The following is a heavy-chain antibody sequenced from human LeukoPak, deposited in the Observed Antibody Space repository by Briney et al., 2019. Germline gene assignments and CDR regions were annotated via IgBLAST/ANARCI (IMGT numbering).Heavy chain of an antibody. D-gene: IGHD2-2*01. CDR1: GFSFSTYA. V-gene: IGHV3-23*03. CDR2: IYSGGST. CDR3: AKAPGYPYYYYMDV. Sequence: GGSLRLSCAASGFSFSTYAMSWVRQAPGKGLEWVSVIYSGGSTYYADSVKGRFTISRDNSKNTLYLQMNSLRAEDTAVYYCAKAPGYPYYYYMDVWGKGTTVTVSS. J-gene: IGHJ6*03.